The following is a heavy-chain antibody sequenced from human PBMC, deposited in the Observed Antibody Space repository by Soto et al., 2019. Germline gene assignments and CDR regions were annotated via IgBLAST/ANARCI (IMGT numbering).Heavy chain of an antibody. J-gene: IGHJ6*02. CDR2: ISYDGSNK. CDR3: AKEGVDTVATRRGYYYGMDV. Sequence: QVQLVESGGGVVQPGRSLRLSCAASGFTFSSYGMHWVRQAPGKGLEWVAVISYDGSNKYYADSVKGRFTISRDNSKNTLYLQMNNLRAEDTAVYYCAKEGVDTVATRRGYYYGMDVWGQGTTVTVSS. CDR1: GFTFSSYG. D-gene: IGHD5-12*01. V-gene: IGHV3-30*18.